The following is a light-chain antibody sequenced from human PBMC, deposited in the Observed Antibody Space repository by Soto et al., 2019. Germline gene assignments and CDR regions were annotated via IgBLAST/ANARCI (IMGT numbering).Light chain of an antibody. V-gene: IGKV1-5*02. CDR2: DAS. Sequence: DGQMTRSPSTLSASVGDGVTVICRASQGLSIWLDWYRKKQGRAPKXXIHDASSLESGVPSRFRGSGSGTEFTITINSLKPDDSATYYCQQYQSYPWTFCHGTKVDIK. CDR3: QQYQSYPWT. J-gene: IGKJ1*01. CDR1: QGLSIW.